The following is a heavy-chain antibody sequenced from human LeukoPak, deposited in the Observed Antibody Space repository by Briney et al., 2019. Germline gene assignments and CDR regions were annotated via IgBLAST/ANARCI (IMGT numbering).Heavy chain of an antibody. D-gene: IGHD3-22*01. V-gene: IGHV1-2*02. J-gene: IGHJ4*02. CDR3: ARDYLLDDTSGYYYLLRY. CDR1: GYSFTGYY. Sequence: ASVKVSCKASGYSFTGYYLHWVRQAPGQGLEWLGWINPNSGGTGYAQKFQGRVTMTRDTYISTAYMELSRLRSDDTAVYYCARDYLLDDTSGYYYLLRYWGQGTLVTVSS. CDR2: INPNSGGT.